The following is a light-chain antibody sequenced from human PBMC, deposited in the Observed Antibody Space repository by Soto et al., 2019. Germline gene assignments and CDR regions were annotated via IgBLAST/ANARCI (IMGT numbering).Light chain of an antibody. CDR3: QTWGSGIVV. J-gene: IGLJ2*01. V-gene: IGLV4-69*01. Sequence: QLVLTQSPSASASLGASVKLTCTLSSGHSNYAIAWHQQQSEKGPRYLMKLNSDGSHSNGGGIPDRFSGSSSGAERYLTISSIQSEDEADYYCQTWGSGIVVFGGGTKLTVL. CDR1: SGHSNYA. CDR2: LNSDGSH.